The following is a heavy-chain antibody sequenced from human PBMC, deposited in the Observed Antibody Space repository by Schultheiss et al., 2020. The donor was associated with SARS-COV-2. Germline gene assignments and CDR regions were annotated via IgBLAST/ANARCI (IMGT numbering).Heavy chain of an antibody. CDR3: ARIRSYYDSSGYYYYYYGMDV. J-gene: IGHJ6*02. Sequence: SGPTLVKPTQTLTLTCTFSGFSLSTSGVGVGWIRQPPGKALEWLAVIYWNDDKRYSPSLKSRLTISKDTSKNQVVLTMTNMDPVDTATYYCARIRSYYDSSGYYYYYYGMDVWGQGTTVTVSS. CDR2: IYWNDDK. V-gene: IGHV2-5*01. D-gene: IGHD3-22*01. CDR1: GFSLSTSGVG.